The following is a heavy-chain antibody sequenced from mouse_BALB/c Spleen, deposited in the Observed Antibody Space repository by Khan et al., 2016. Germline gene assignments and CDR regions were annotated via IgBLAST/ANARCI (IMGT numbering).Heavy chain of an antibody. CDR3: ASYYDYDGGFAY. J-gene: IGHJ3*01. D-gene: IGHD2-4*01. CDR2: IWGDGST. Sequence: VELVESGPGLVAPSQSLSITCTVSGFSITGFAVNWVRQPPGKGLEWLGVIWGDGSTDYDSALKSRLSIGKDDSKSQVFLKRNSLQTDDTARYYCASYYDYDGGFAYWGQGTLVTVSA. V-gene: IGHV2-6-7*01. CDR1: GFSITGFA.